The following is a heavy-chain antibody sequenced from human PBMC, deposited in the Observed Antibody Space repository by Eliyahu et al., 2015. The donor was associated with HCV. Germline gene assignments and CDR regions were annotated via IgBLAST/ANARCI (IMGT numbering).Heavy chain of an antibody. D-gene: IGHD3-22*01. V-gene: IGHV3-15*01. CDR2: IKSKTDGGTT. CDR3: TTDLRMIVVVIRDY. Sequence: EVQLVESGGGLVKPGGSLRLSCAASGFTFSNAWMSWVRQAPGKGLEGGGRIKSKTDGGTTDYAAPVKGRFTISRDDSKNTLYLQMNSLKTEDTAVYYCTTDLRMIVVVIRDYWGQGTLVTVSS. J-gene: IGHJ4*02. CDR1: GFTFSNAW.